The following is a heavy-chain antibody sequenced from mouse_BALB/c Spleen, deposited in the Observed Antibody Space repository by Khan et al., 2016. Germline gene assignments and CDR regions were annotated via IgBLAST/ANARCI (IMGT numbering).Heavy chain of an antibody. V-gene: IGHV9-4*02. J-gene: IGHJ4*01. CDR3: AIGGAASYRYAGGAMDS. CDR2: INTHSGVP. D-gene: IGHD2-12*01. Sequence: QIQLVQSGPELKKPGETVRISCKASGYTFTTAGMQWVQKMPGKGLKWIGWINTHSGVPKYAEDFKGRFVFSLETSASTAYLQITNLKNEDTATEFCAIGGAASYRYAGGAMDSWGQGTSVTVSS. CDR1: GYTFTTAG.